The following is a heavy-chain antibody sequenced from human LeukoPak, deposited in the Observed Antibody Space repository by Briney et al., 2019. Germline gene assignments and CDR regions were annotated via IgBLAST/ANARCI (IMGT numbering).Heavy chain of an antibody. V-gene: IGHV3-30*04. CDR3: ASAYCGGDCYYYGMDV. CDR1: GFTFSSYA. CDR2: ISYDGSNK. J-gene: IGHJ6*04. D-gene: IGHD2-21*01. Sequence: PGGSLRLSCAASGFTFSSYAVHWVRQAPGKGLELVAVISYDGSNKYYADSVKGRFTISRDNSKNTLYLQMNSLRAEDTAVYYCASAYCGGDCYYYGMDVWGKGTTVTVSS.